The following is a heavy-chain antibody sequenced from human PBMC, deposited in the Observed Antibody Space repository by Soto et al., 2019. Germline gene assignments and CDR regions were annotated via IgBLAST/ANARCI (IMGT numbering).Heavy chain of an antibody. J-gene: IGHJ4*02. Sequence: ASVKVSCKASGYTFSNYGISWVRQAPGQGLEWMGWFSSYNGDARYAQKLQGRVTMTTDTSTSTAYMELRSLRSDDTAVHYCARDRGYSYFDYWGQGTLVTVSS. CDR2: FSSYNGDA. CDR3: ARDRGYSYFDY. D-gene: IGHD5-18*01. CDR1: GYTFSNYG. V-gene: IGHV1-18*01.